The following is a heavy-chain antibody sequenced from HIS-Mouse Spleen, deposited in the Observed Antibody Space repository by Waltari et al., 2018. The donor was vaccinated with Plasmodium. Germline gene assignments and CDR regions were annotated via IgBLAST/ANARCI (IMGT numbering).Heavy chain of an antibody. Sequence: EVQLVESGGGLVQPGGSLRLSCAASGFPLRSYWMRWVRQAPGKGLEWVANIKQDGSEKYYVDSVKGRFTISRDNAKNSLYLQMNSLRAEDTAVYYCASSWYWYFDLWGRGTLVTVSS. V-gene: IGHV3-7*01. CDR1: GFPLRSYW. D-gene: IGHD6-13*01. CDR2: IKQDGSEK. CDR3: ASSWYWYFDL. J-gene: IGHJ2*01.